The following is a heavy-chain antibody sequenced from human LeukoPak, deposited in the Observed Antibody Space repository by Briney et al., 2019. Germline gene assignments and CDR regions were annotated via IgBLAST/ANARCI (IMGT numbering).Heavy chain of an antibody. CDR3: ARDRDYYGSGETGGY. V-gene: IGHV3-9*01. D-gene: IGHD3-10*01. CDR2: ISWNSGSI. J-gene: IGHJ4*02. Sequence: GRSLRLFCAASGFTFDDYAMHWVRQAPGKGLEWVSGISWNSGSIGYADSVKGRFTISRDNAKNSLYLQMNSLRAEDTAVYYCARDRDYYGSGETGGYWGQGTLVTVSS. CDR1: GFTFDDYA.